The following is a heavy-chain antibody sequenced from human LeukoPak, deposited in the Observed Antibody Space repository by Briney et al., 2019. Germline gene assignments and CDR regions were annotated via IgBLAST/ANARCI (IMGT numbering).Heavy chain of an antibody. Sequence: ASVKVSCKASGYTFTSYAMNWVRQAPGQGLEWMGIINPSGGSTSYAQKFQGRVTMTRDTSTSTVYMELSSLRSEDTAVYYCARSTMVRGVIDYWGQGTLVTVSS. CDR1: GYTFTSYA. V-gene: IGHV1-46*01. CDR2: INPSGGST. D-gene: IGHD3-10*01. CDR3: ARSTMVRGVIDY. J-gene: IGHJ4*02.